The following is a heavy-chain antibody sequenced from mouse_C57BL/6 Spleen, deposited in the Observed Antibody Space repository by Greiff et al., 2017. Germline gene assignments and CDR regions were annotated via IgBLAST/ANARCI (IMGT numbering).Heavy chain of an antibody. D-gene: IGHD2-4*01. Sequence: QVQLQQPGAELVRPGSSVKLSCKASGYTFTSYWMDWVKQRPGQGLEWIGNIYPSDSETHYNPKFKGKATLTVDKASSTAYIQLSSLTSEDSAVYYCARRNYDYPMDDWGQGTSVTVSS. J-gene: IGHJ4*01. CDR3: ARRNYDYPMDD. CDR1: GYTFTSYW. CDR2: IYPSDSET. V-gene: IGHV1-61*01.